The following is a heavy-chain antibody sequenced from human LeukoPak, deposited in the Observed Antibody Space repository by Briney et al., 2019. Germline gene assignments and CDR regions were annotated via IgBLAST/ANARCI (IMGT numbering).Heavy chain of an antibody. D-gene: IGHD3-3*01. V-gene: IGHV3-30*03. CDR2: ISYDGSNK. CDR3: ARDWGYDFWSGYYYYFDY. Sequence: PGRSLTLSCAASGFTFSSYGMHWVRQAPGKGLEWVAVISYDGSNKYYADSVKGRFTISRDNSKNTLYLQMNSLRAEDTAVYYCARDWGYDFWSGYYYYFDYWGQGTLVTVSS. CDR1: GFTFSSYG. J-gene: IGHJ4*02.